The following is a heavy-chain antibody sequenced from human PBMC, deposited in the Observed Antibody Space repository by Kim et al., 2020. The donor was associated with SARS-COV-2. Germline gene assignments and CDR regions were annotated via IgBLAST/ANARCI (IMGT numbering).Heavy chain of an antibody. CDR2: ISGSAGST. Sequence: GGSLRLSCAASGFTFSSYAMSWVRQAPGKGLEWVSSISGSAGSTYYADSVKCRFTISRDNAKNTLYLQSNSLRAEDTAVYYCAQDRDILGVPASSSWFDPWGQGTLVTVSS. J-gene: IGHJ5*02. D-gene: IGHD2-2*01. CDR3: AQDRDILGVPASSSWFDP. V-gene: IGHV3-23*01. CDR1: GFTFSSYA.